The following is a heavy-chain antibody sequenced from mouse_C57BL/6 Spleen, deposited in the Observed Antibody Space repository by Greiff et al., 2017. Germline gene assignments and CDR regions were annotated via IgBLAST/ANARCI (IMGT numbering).Heavy chain of an antibody. Sequence: VQLQQSGPGLVQPSQCLSITCTASGFSLTSYGVHWVRQSPGKGLEWLGVIWRGGSTDYNAAFMSRLSIIKNNSKSQVFFMMNSLLADDTAVYYGAKSRERGREDAMDYWGQGTSVTVSS. CDR1: GFSLTSYG. D-gene: IGHD4-1*01. CDR2: IWRGGST. V-gene: IGHV2-5*01. J-gene: IGHJ4*01. CDR3: AKSRERGREDAMDY.